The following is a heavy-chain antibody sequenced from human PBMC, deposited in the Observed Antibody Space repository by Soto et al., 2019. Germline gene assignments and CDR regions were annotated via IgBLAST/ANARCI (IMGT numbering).Heavy chain of an antibody. CDR2: IYYSGNT. V-gene: IGHV4-59*01. Sequence: SETLSLTCTVSGGSISPFYWSWVRQPPGKGLEWIGYIYYSGNTNYNPSLKSRVTISVDASKNKVSLRLTSVAAADTDVYYCARVGGVAARTIVFWGQGTVVTFSS. J-gene: IGHJ4*02. CDR1: GGSISPFY. CDR3: ARVGGVAARTIVF. D-gene: IGHD2-15*01.